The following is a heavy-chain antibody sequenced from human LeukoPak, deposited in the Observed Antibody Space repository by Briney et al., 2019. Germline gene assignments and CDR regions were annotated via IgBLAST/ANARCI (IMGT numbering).Heavy chain of an antibody. CDR2: IIPIFGTA. D-gene: IGHD2-15*01. CDR3: ASSPVVADYYYYYMDV. Sequence: SVKVSCKASGGTFSSYAISWVRQAPGQGLEWIGGIIPIFGTANYAQKFQGRVTITTDESTSTAYMELSSLRSEDTAVYYCASSPVVADYYYYYMDVWGKGTTVTVSS. CDR1: GGTFSSYA. V-gene: IGHV1-69*05. J-gene: IGHJ6*03.